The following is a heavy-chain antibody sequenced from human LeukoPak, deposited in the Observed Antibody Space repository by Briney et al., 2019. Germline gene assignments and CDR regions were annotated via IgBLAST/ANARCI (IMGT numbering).Heavy chain of an antibody. CDR1: GGSFSGYY. CDR2: INHSGST. Sequence: PSETLSLTCAVYGGSFSGYYWSWIRQPPGKGLEWIGEINHSGSTNYNPSLKSRVTISVDTSKNQFSLKLSSVTAADRAVYYCARHLGYCSSTSCYNYYFDYWGQGTLVTVSS. D-gene: IGHD2-2*02. J-gene: IGHJ4*02. CDR3: ARHLGYCSSTSCYNYYFDY. V-gene: IGHV4-34*01.